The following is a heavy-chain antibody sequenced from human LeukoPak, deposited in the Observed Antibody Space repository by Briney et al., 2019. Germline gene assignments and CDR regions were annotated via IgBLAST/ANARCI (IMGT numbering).Heavy chain of an antibody. Sequence: WASVKVSCKISGHALSDLSIHWVRQAPGRGPEWMGGFDPEVGDKMHAQKFQGRVTMTEDTSTDTAYMGLNSLRSEDTAVYYCATDSDPWGPAAGTIDYWGQGTLVTVSS. CDR3: ATDSDPWGPAAGTIDY. CDR2: FDPEVGDK. CDR1: GHALSDLS. V-gene: IGHV1-24*01. D-gene: IGHD6-13*01. J-gene: IGHJ4*02.